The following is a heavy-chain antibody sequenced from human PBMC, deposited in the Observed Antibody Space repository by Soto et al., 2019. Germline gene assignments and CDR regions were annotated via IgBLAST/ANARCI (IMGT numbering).Heavy chain of an antibody. J-gene: IGHJ5*01. D-gene: IGHD2-15*01. Sequence: EVQLVESGGGLVQPGRSLRLSCAASGFTFSSYTMNWVRQAPGKGLEWVSSISSSSSNIYYADSMKGRFTISRDNAKKSLELKMNSLRAKDTAVYYCASGVFIDSGTCSCGLATLVTVSS. CDR3: ASGVFIDSGTCS. CDR1: GFTFSSYT. CDR2: ISSSSSNI. V-gene: IGHV3-21*01.